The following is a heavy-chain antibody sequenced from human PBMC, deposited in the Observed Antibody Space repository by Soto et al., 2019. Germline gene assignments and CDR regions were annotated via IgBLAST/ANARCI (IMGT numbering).Heavy chain of an antibody. D-gene: IGHD3-3*01. Sequence: QITLEESGPTVVKPTETLTLTCTFSGFSLTTSGVGVGWVRQSPGKAPEWLGLIYWDDDKRYSTSLKSRLTITKDTSKNQVVLTMANVDPADTATYYCAHRVLRTVFGLVTTTAIYFDFWGQGTPVVVSS. J-gene: IGHJ4*02. CDR1: GFSLTTSGVG. CDR2: IYWDDDK. CDR3: AHRVLRTVFGLVTTTAIYFDF. V-gene: IGHV2-5*02.